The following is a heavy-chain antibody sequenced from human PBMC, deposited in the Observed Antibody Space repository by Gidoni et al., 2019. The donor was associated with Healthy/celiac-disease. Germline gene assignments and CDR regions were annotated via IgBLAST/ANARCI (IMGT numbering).Heavy chain of an antibody. V-gene: IGHV3-7*03. Sequence: EVQLVESGGGLVQPGASLRLACAASGFTFSSYWMSWVRQAPGKGLEWVANIKQDRSEKYYVDYVKGRFTISRDNAKNSLYLQMNSLRAEDTAVYYCARSPAAVVHFFDYWGQGTLVTVSS. CDR1: GFTFSSYW. CDR2: IKQDRSEK. D-gene: IGHD6-25*01. J-gene: IGHJ4*02. CDR3: ARSPAAVVHFFDY.